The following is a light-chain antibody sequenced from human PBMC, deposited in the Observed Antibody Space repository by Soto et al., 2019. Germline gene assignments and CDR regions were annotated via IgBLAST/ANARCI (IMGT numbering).Light chain of an antibody. V-gene: IGLV2-23*02. Sequence: QSALTQPASVSGSPGQSITISCTGTSSDVGSYNLVSWYQQHPGKAPKLMIYEVSKRPSGVSNRFSGSKSGNTASLTISGLQAEDEADYYCCSYAGSSTSFAVFGGGTQLTV. J-gene: IGLJ7*01. CDR1: SSDVGSYNL. CDR2: EVS. CDR3: CSYAGSSTSFAV.